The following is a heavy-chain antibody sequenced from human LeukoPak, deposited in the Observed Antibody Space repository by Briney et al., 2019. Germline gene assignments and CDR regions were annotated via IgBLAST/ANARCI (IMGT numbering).Heavy chain of an antibody. J-gene: IGHJ4*02. V-gene: IGHV3-21*04. Sequence: PGGSLRLSCTASGFTFSSYSMNWVRQAPGKGLEWVSSISTSSSYIYYADSVKGRFTISRDNSKNTLYLQMDSLRAEDTAVYYCVSFEYWGQGTLVTVSS. CDR3: VSFEY. CDR2: ISTSSSYI. CDR1: GFTFSSYS.